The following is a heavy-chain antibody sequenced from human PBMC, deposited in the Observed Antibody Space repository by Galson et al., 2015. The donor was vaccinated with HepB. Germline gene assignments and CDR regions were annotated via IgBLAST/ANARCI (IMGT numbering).Heavy chain of an antibody. CDR3: ARSLREMTTVTYYYGMDV. CDR2: IYPGDSDT. J-gene: IGHJ6*02. CDR1: GYSFTSYW. V-gene: IGHV5-51*01. Sequence: QSGAEVKKPGESLKISCKGSGYSFTSYWIGWVRQMPGKGLEWMGIIYPGDSDTRYGPSFQGQVTISADKSISTAYLQWSSLKASDTAMYYCARSLREMTTVTYYYGMDVWGQGTTVTVSS. D-gene: IGHD4-17*01.